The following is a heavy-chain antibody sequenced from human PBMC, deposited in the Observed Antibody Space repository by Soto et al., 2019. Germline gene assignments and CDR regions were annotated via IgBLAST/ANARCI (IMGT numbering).Heavy chain of an antibody. CDR3: ARATTATSSFFYYGLDV. D-gene: IGHD1-1*01. J-gene: IGHJ6*02. Sequence: QVQLQESGPGLVKPSQTLSLTCSVSGGSISNDDYYWTWIRQPPGKGLEWIGHIYYNGNTYYNPSLKSRLTMSLDTSQNQFSLHLTSVIAADSASYFCARATTATSSFFYYGLDVWGQGTTVTVSS. V-gene: IGHV4-30-4*08. CDR2: IYYNGNT. CDR1: GGSISNDDYY.